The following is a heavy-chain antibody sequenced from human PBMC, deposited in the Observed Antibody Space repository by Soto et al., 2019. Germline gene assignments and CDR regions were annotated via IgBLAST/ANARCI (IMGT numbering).Heavy chain of an antibody. V-gene: IGHV4-34*01. D-gene: IGHD6-13*01. CDR3: ARGRGSSWYRNGMDV. Sequence: QVQLQQWGAGLLKPSETLSLTCAVYGGSFSGYYWSWIRQPPGKGLEWIGEINHSGSTNYNPSLKSRVTISVDTSKNQFSLKLSSVTAADTAVYYCARGRGSSWYRNGMDVWGQGTTVTVSS. J-gene: IGHJ6*02. CDR2: INHSGST. CDR1: GGSFSGYY.